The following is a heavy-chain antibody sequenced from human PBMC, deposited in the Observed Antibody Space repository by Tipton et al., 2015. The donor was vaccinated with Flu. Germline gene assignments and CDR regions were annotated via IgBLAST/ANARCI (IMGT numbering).Heavy chain of an antibody. V-gene: IGHV4-39*07. Sequence: GLVKPSETLSLTCIVSDGSISSSRYHWSWIRQHPGKGLEWIGYIYHSGNTHYNPSLKSRVTISVDTSKNQFSLKLSSVTAADTAVYYCARGLLVVVRLGWFDPWGQGTLVTVSS. D-gene: IGHD2-15*01. CDR3: ARGLLVVVRLGWFDP. CDR1: DGSISSSRYH. J-gene: IGHJ5*02. CDR2: IYHSGNT.